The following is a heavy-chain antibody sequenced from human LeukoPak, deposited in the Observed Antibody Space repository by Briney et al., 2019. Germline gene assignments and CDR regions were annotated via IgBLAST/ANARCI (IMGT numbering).Heavy chain of an antibody. Sequence: GGSLRLSCAASGFTFSSYSMNWVRQAPGKGLEWVSYISSSSSTIYYADSVKGRFTISRDNSKNTLYLQMNSLRAEDTAVYYCAKDLPHWYYDFWSGYYYYYYMDVWGKGTTVTVSS. CDR3: AKDLPHWYYDFWSGYYYYYYMDV. CDR2: ISSSSSTI. V-gene: IGHV3-48*01. CDR1: GFTFSSYS. D-gene: IGHD3-3*01. J-gene: IGHJ6*03.